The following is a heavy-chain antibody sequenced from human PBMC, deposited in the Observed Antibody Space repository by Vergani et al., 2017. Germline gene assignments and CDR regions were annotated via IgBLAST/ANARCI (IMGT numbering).Heavy chain of an antibody. V-gene: IGHV3-11*04. J-gene: IGHJ6*02. D-gene: IGHD1-1*01. CDR2: ISPGASTV. CDR3: AKNPGISTTRHYYAMDV. Sequence: QVQLVESGGGSVKPGGSLRLSCAASGFKFSDHYMSWICQAPGKGLEWVSHISPGASTVSYTDSVTGRFTVSRDNDNNSLTLDMTTLRVQDTAVYYCAKNPGISTTRHYYAMDVWGQGTTVTVSS. CDR1: GFKFSDHY.